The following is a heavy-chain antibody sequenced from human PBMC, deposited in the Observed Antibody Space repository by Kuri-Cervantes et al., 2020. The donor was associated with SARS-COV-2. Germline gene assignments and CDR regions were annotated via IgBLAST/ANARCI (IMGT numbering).Heavy chain of an antibody. J-gene: IGHJ6*02. CDR3: ARGESGSYKYYYYYGMDV. D-gene: IGHD3-10*01. V-gene: IGHV3-74*01. CDR2: INSDGTTT. CDR1: GFTFSSYW. Sequence: ETLSLTCAASGFTFSSYWMHWVRQGPGKGLVWVSRINSDGTTTSNADSVKGRFTISRDNAKNTLYLQMNSLRVEDTAVYYCARGESGSYKYYYYYGMDVWGQGTTVTVSS.